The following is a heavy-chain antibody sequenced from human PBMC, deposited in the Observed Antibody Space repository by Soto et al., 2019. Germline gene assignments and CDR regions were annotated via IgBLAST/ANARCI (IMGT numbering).Heavy chain of an antibody. V-gene: IGHV1-69*01. Sequence: QVQLVQSGAEVRKPGSSVKVSCKASGGAFSSFDISWVRQAPGLGLEWMGVSIPVLGTTSYAQKFQGRITSTADAPTRTPHMELDRLRADDTASYYRASTMAERELSYDFWGGSVASWCQGAVVTASS. CDR1: GGAFSSFD. CDR3: ASTMAERELSYDFWGGSVAS. CDR2: SIPVLGTT. J-gene: IGHJ5*02. D-gene: IGHD3-3*01.